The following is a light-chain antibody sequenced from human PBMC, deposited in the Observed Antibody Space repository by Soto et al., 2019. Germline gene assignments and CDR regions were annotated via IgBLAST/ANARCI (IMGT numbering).Light chain of an antibody. V-gene: IGLV1-47*01. CDR3: AAWDDTLDAQV. CDR2: RNN. J-gene: IGLJ3*02. Sequence: QSVLTQSPSASGTPGQRVTISCSGSRSNIGRNFAYWYQHVPGTAPRLLIQRNNERPSGVPDRFSGSKSGTSVSLATSGLRSDDEATYYCAAWDDTLDAQVFGGGTKLTVL. CDR1: RSNIGRNF.